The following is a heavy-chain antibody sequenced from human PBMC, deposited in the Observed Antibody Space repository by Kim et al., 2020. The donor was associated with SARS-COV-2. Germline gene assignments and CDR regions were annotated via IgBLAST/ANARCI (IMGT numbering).Heavy chain of an antibody. Sequence: SETLSLTCTVSGGSISSGGYYWSWIRQHPGKGLEWIGYIYYSGSTYYNPSLKSRVTISVDTSKNQFYLKLSSVTAADTAVYYCARVARITIFGVVNSAFDIWGQGTMVTVSS. J-gene: IGHJ3*02. CDR3: ARVARITIFGVVNSAFDI. CDR1: GGSISSGGYY. D-gene: IGHD3-3*01. V-gene: IGHV4-31*03. CDR2: IYYSGST.